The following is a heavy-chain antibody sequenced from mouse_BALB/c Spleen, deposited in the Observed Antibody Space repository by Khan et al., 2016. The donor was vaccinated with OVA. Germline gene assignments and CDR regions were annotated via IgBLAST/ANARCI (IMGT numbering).Heavy chain of an antibody. J-gene: IGHJ3*01. D-gene: IGHD2-4*01. V-gene: IGHV3-2*02. CDR1: GYSITSEYA. CDR2: INYSGNT. Sequence: EVQLVETGPGLVKPSQSLSLTCTVTGYSITSEYAWNWIRQFPGNKLDWMGYINYSGNTRFNPSLISRTSITRYTSKTQFFLQLNAVTTEDTATYYGARKDFYDYDPFPYWGQGTLVTVYA. CDR3: ARKDFYDYDPFPY.